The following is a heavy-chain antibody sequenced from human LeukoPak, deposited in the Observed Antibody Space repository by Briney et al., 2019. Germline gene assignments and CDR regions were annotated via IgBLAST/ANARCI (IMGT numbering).Heavy chain of an antibody. CDR1: GFTFSNAW. CDR2: IKSKTDGGTT. J-gene: IGHJ4*02. Sequence: GGSLRLSCAASGFTFSNAWMSWVRQAPGKGLEWVGRIKSKTDGGTTDYAAPVKGRFTISRDDSKNTLYLQMNSLKTEDTAVYYRTTDMWGGLLWFGETHSYYFDYWGQGTLVTVS. V-gene: IGHV3-15*01. D-gene: IGHD3-10*01. CDR3: TTDMWGGLLWFGETHSYYFDY.